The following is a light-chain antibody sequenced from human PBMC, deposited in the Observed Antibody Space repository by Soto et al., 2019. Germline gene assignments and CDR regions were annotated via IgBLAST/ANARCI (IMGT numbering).Light chain of an antibody. V-gene: IGKV1-5*03. CDR2: KAS. CDR1: QSISSW. Sequence: DIQMTQSPSILSASVGDRVTITCRASQSISSWLAWYQQKPGKAPNLLIHKASHLESGVPSRFSGSGSGTEFTLTISSLQPEDLAVYFCQQRSNWPRTFGQGTKVDIK. CDR3: QQRSNWPRT. J-gene: IGKJ1*01.